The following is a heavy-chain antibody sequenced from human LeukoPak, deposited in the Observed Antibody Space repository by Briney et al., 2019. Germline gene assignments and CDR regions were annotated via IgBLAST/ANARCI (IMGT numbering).Heavy chain of an antibody. CDR3: ARGRGIAAAGRYFDY. CDR2: IYTSGST. J-gene: IGHJ4*02. V-gene: IGHV4-4*07. D-gene: IGHD6-13*01. Sequence: PSETLSLTCTVSGGSISSYYGSWIRQPAGKGLEGVGRIYTSGSTNYNPSLKSRVTMSVDTSKNQFSLKLSSVTAADTAVYYCARGRGIAAAGRYFDYWGQGTLVTVSS. CDR1: GGSISSYY.